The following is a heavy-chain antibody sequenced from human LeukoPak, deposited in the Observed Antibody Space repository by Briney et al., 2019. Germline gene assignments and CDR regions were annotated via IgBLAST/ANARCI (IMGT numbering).Heavy chain of an antibody. Sequence: SETLSLTCTVSGGSISSHYWSWIRQPPGKGLEWIGYIYYSGSTNYNPSLKSRVTISVDTSKNQFSLKLSSVTAADTAVYYCARGHLPYYYYMDVWGNGTTVTVSS. J-gene: IGHJ6*03. CDR1: GGSISSHY. V-gene: IGHV4-59*11. CDR2: IYYSGST. CDR3: ARGHLPYYYYMDV.